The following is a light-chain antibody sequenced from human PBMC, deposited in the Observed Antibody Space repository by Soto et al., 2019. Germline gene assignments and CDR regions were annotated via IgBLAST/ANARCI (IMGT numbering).Light chain of an antibody. J-gene: IGKJ2*01. CDR1: QSLLHSNGYNY. V-gene: IGKV2-28*01. CDR2: LGS. CDR3: QQYNSYSSYT. Sequence: DIVMTQSPLSLPVTPGEPASISCRSSQSLLHSNGYNYLDWYLQKPGQSPQLLIYLGSNRSSGVPDRFSGSGSGTEFTLTISSLQPDDFATYYCQQYNSYSSYTFGQGTKLEIK.